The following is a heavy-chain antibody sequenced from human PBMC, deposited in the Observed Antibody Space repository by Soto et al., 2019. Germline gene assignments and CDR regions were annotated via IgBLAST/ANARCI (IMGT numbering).Heavy chain of an antibody. CDR3: ARGLDSSSWYNWFDP. CDR1: GYTFTSYG. CDR2: ISAYNGNT. D-gene: IGHD6-13*01. J-gene: IGHJ5*02. Sequence: ASVKVSCKASGYTFTSYGISWVRQAPGQGLEWMGWISAYNGNTSYAQKPQGRVTMTTDTSTSTAYMELRSLRSDDTAVYYCARGLDSSSWYNWFDPWGQGTLVTVSS. V-gene: IGHV1-18*01.